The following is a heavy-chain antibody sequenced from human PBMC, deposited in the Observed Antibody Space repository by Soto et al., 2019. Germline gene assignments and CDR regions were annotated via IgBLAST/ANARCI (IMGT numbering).Heavy chain of an antibody. D-gene: IGHD5-12*01. Sequence: VASVKVSCKASGYTFTSYGISWVRQAPGQGLEWMGWINAYNGNTNYAQKLQGRFTITTDKSTNTVYLQMNSLRADDTAVYYCARVSGYNDFDYWGQGTLVTVPQ. J-gene: IGHJ4*02. CDR3: ARVSGYNDFDY. V-gene: IGHV1-18*01. CDR1: GYTFTSYG. CDR2: INAYNGNT.